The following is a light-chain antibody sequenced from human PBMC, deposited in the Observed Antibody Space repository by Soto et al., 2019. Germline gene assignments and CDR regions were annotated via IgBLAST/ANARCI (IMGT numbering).Light chain of an antibody. J-gene: IGKJ2*01. CDR3: QQYYNKPHP. CDR1: RTVFYTAVNKTY. Sequence: DIVRTQSPDSLAVSLGERATINCKSSRTVFYTAVNKTYLAWYQQKPGQPPRLLISWASTRESGVPDRFSGSGSGTDFSLTINSLQAEDVAVYYCQQYYNKPHPFGQGTKLVIK. V-gene: IGKV4-1*01. CDR2: WAS.